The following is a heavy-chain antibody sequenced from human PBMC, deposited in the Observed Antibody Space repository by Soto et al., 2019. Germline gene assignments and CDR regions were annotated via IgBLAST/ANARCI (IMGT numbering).Heavy chain of an antibody. Sequence: SETLALTENVSDDKISDRDDYGSRQQQTPWKGLEWIGYIYYTGSAYYNPSLKSRVVISVDKSKNQFSLELSSVTAADTAVYYCARVTFFFDTRGFDYYFDYWGQGALVTVSS. V-gene: IGHV4-30-4*08. D-gene: IGHD3-22*01. J-gene: IGHJ4*02. CDR2: IYYTGSA. CDR1: DDKISDRDDY. CDR3: ARVTFFFDTRGFDYYFDY.